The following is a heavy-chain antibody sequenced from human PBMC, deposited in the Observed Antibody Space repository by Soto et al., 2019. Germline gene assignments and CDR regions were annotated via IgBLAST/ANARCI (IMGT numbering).Heavy chain of an antibody. D-gene: IGHD2-21*01. V-gene: IGHV1-3*01. J-gene: IGHJ5*02. Sequence: ASVKVSCKASRNTFTSYAMHWGRQAPGQRLEWMGWINADNGNTKYSQKFQGRVTITRDTSASTAYMELSSLRSEDTAVYYCARGVRGGAAAWFDTWCLGTLVTISS. CDR3: ARGVRGGAAAWFDT. CDR1: RNTFTSYA. CDR2: INADNGNT.